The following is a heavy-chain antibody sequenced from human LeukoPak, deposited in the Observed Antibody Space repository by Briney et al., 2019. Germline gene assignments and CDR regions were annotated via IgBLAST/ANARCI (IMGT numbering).Heavy chain of an antibody. CDR3: AKHNSSSWYSFLDY. J-gene: IGHJ4*02. D-gene: IGHD6-13*01. V-gene: IGHV3-23*01. Sequence: PGGSLRLSCAASGFTFSSYAMSWVRQAPGKGLEWVSAISGSGGSTYYADSVKGRFTISRDNSKNTLYLQMNSLRAEDTAVYYCAKHNSSSWYSFLDYWGQGTLVTVSS. CDR1: GFTFSSYA. CDR2: ISGSGGST.